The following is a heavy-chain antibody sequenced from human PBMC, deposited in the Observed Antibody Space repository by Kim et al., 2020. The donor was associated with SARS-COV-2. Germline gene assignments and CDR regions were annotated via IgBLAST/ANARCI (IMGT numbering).Heavy chain of an antibody. V-gene: IGHV3-23*01. Sequence: GGSLRLSCAASGFTFSSYAMSWVRQAPGKGLEWVSAISGSGGSTYYADSVKGRFTISRDNSKNTLYLQMNSLRAEDTAVYYCAKALRPFREPYTARAFDYWGQGTLVTVSS. CDR3: AKALRPFREPYTARAFDY. CDR1: GFTFSSYA. CDR2: ISGSGGST. D-gene: IGHD5-18*01. J-gene: IGHJ4*02.